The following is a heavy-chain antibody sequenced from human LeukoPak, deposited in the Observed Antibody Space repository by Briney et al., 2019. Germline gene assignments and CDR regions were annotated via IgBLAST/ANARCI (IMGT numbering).Heavy chain of an antibody. J-gene: IGHJ4*02. CDR2: IRYDGSNK. Sequence: GGSLRLSCAASGFTFSSYGMHWVRQAPGKGLEWVAFIRYDGSNKYYADSVKGRFTISRDNSKNTLYLQMNSLRAEDTAIYYCATARDPHDGTVVDAYYFDYWGQGTLVTVSS. CDR3: ATARDPHDGTVVDAYYFDY. D-gene: IGHD3-22*01. V-gene: IGHV3-30*02. CDR1: GFTFSSYG.